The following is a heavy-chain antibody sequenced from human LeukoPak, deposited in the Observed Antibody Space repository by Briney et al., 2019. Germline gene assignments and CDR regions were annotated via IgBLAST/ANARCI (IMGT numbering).Heavy chain of an antibody. CDR1: GFTFSSYG. J-gene: IGHJ4*02. D-gene: IGHD3-10*01. Sequence: QPGGSLRLSCAASGFTFSSYGMHWVRQAPGKGLEWVAVISYDGSNKYYADSVKGRFTISRDNSKNKLYLQINSLRAEDTAVYYCAKQGVRYYGSGSYYRNTYFDYWGQGTLVTVSS. CDR3: AKQGVRYYGSGSYYRNTYFDY. V-gene: IGHV3-30*18. CDR2: ISYDGSNK.